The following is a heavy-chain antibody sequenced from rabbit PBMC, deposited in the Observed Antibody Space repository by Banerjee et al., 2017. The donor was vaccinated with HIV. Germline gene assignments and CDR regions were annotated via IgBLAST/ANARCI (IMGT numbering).Heavy chain of an antibody. J-gene: IGHJ5*01. V-gene: IGHV1S45*01. CDR2: IYGGSSDNS. CDR3: ARAGAGYASHGPDWLDL. D-gene: IGHD6-1*01. Sequence: QEQLVESGGGLVQPEGSLTLTCKASGFSFSSSYYMCWVRQAPGKGLEWIACIYGGSSDNSFYASWAKGRFTISKTSSTTVTLQVTSLTAADTASYFCARAGAGYASHGPDWLDLWGQGTLVTVS. CDR1: GFSFSSSYY.